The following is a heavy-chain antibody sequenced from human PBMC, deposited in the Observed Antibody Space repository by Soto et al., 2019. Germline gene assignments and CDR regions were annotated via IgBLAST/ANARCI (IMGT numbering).Heavy chain of an antibody. CDR2: IIPILGIA. D-gene: IGHD3-22*01. V-gene: IGHV1-69*04. J-gene: IGHJ2*01. CDR3: ARAFSSGSRRSDWYFDL. Sequence: RLEWMGRIIPILGIANYAQKFQGRVTITADKSTSTAYMELSSLRSEDTAVYYCARAFSSGSRRSDWYFDLWGRRLLVSVSS.